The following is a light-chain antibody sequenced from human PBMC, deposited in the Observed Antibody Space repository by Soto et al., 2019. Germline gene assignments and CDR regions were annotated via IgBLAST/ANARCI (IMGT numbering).Light chain of an antibody. J-gene: IGKJ1*01. Sequence: DIQMTQSPSTLSASVGDRVTITCRASQSISSWLAWYQQKPGKAPKLLIYDASSLESGVPSRFSGSGSGTEFTLTISSLQPDDFATYYCQQSYSTPWTVGQGTKVDIK. CDR3: QQSYSTPWT. CDR2: DAS. V-gene: IGKV1-5*01. CDR1: QSISSW.